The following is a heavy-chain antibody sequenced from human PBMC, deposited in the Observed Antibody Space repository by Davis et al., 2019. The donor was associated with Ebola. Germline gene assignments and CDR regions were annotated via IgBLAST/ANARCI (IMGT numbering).Heavy chain of an antibody. Sequence: SVKVSCKASGYTFTSYYMHWVRQAPGQGLEWMGRIIPILGIANYAQKFQGRVTITADKSTSTDYMELSSLRSEDTAVYYCERVGPSEDYSNARVYYYGMDVWGQGTTVTVSS. CDR3: ERVGPSEDYSNARVYYYGMDV. CDR2: IIPILGIA. J-gene: IGHJ6*02. CDR1: GYTFTSYY. D-gene: IGHD4-11*01. V-gene: IGHV1-69*04.